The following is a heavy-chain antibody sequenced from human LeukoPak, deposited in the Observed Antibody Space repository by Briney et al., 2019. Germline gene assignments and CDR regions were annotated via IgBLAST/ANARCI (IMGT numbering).Heavy chain of an antibody. CDR2: ISSSSSYI. CDR3: ARGPGAAAPGYFDY. V-gene: IGHV3-21*01. J-gene: IGHJ4*03. CDR1: GFTFSSYS. D-gene: IGHD6-13*01. Sequence: PGGSLRLSCAASGFTFSSYSMNWVRQAPGKGLEWVSSISSSSSYIYYADSVKGRFTISRDNAKNSLYLQMNSLRAEDTAVYYCARGPGAAAPGYFDYWGQGTTVTVSS.